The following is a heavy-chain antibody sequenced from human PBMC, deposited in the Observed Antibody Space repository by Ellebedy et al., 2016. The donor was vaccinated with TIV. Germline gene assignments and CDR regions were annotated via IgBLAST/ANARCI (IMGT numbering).Heavy chain of an antibody. J-gene: IGHJ4*02. CDR1: DGSINRGGHY. Sequence: SETLSLTCTVTDGSINRGGHYWTWIRQSPGKGLEWIWYVYHSGITYYNPSLKSRLTISIDTSKNEFTLGLTPVTAEDTAVYFCAREVRFTYRYFDSWGQGTLVTVSS. CDR2: VYHSGIT. CDR3: AREVRFTYRYFDS. D-gene: IGHD1-14*01. V-gene: IGHV4-30-4*01.